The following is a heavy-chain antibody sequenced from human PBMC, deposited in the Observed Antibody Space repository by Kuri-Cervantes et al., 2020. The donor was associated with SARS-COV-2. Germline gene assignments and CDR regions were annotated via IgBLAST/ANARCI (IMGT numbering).Heavy chain of an antibody. CDR1: GGSISSSSYY. CDR2: IYYSGST. V-gene: IGHV4-39*07. D-gene: IGHD2-2*01. J-gene: IGHJ4*02. Sequence: SETLSLTCTVSGGSISSSSYYWGWIRQPPGKGLEWIGSIYYSGSTYYNPSLKSRVTISVDTSKNQFSLKLSSVTAADTAVYYCASTPARKAPFDYWGQGTLVTVSS. CDR3: ASTPARKAPFDY.